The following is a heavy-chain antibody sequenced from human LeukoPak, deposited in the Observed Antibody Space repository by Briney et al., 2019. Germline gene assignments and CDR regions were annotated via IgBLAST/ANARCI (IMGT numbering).Heavy chain of an antibody. CDR2: FSSSNSYI. CDR3: AKGSYYDSSGYYFTNWYFDL. Sequence: GGSLRLSCAASGFTFSSYSMNWVRQAPGKGLEWVSSFSSSNSYIYYADSVKGRFTISRDNAKNSLYLQMNNLRAEDTAVYYCAKGSYYDSSGYYFTNWYFDLWGRGTLVTVSS. D-gene: IGHD3-22*01. V-gene: IGHV3-21*01. J-gene: IGHJ2*01. CDR1: GFTFSSYS.